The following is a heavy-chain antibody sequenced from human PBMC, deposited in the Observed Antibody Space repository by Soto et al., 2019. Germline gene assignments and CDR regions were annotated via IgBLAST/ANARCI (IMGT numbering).Heavy chain of an antibody. Sequence: QITLKESGPTLVKPTQTLTLTCTFSGFSLSTSGVGVGWIRQPPGKALEWLALIYWDDDMRYRSSLKSRLTITKDTSKNQVVLTMTNMDPVDTATYYCAHRQDRYCSGGSCPLFDYWGQGILVTVSS. CDR3: AHRQDRYCSGGSCPLFDY. J-gene: IGHJ4*02. V-gene: IGHV2-5*02. CDR1: GFSLSTSGVG. CDR2: IYWDDDM. D-gene: IGHD2-15*01.